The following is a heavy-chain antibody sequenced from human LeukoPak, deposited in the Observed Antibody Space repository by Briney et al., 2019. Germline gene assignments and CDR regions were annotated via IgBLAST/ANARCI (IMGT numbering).Heavy chain of an antibody. CDR3: ARGLCSSTSCQTYYYYYGMDV. CDR1: GGSISSGGYY. Sequence: SQTLSLTCTVSGGSISSGGYYWSWIRQHPGKGLEWIGYIYYSGSTYYNPSLKSRVTISVDTSKNQFSLKLSSVTAADTAVYYCARGLCSSTSCQTYYYYYGMDVWGQGTTVTVSS. D-gene: IGHD2-2*01. CDR2: IYYSGST. V-gene: IGHV4-31*03. J-gene: IGHJ6*02.